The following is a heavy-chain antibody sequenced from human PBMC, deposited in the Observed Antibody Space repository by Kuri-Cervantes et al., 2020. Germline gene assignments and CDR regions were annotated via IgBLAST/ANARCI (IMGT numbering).Heavy chain of an antibody. CDR3: ARDSDQTDHYGDYGERNFDY. CDR2: ISSSSSYI. J-gene: IGHJ4*02. D-gene: IGHD4-17*01. V-gene: IGHV3-21*05. Sequence: GGSLRLSCAASGFTFSSYSMNWVRRAPGKGLEWVSYISSSSSYIYYADSVKGRFTISRDNAKNSLYLQMNSLRAEDTAVYYCARDSDQTDHYGDYGERNFDYWGQGTLVTVSS. CDR1: GFTFSSYS.